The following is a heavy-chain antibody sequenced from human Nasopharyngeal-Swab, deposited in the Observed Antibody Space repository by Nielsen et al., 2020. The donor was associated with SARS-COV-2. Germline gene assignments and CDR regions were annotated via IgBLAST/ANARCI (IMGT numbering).Heavy chain of an antibody. Sequence: SLKISCAASGFNFGDYATHWVRQAPGKGLEWVSGISWNSAGLGYADSVKGRFTISRDNAKNSLYLQMNSLRPEDTALYYCAKAFPTDYWGQGTLVTVSS. V-gene: IGHV3-9*01. CDR3: AKAFPTDY. CDR1: GFNFGDYA. CDR2: ISWNSAGL. J-gene: IGHJ4*02.